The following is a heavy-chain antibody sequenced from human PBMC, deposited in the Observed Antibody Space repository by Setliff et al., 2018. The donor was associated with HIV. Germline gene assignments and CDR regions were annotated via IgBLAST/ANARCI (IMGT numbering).Heavy chain of an antibody. V-gene: IGHV3-7*01. Sequence: PWGSLRLSCTASGFIFSSYWMSWVRQAPGKGLEWVANIKQGGSEKYYVDSVKGRFTMSRDNAKNSLFLQMHSLRAEDTAVYYCARVSGATRDYYYYYMDVWGKGTTVTVSS. CDR2: IKQGGSEK. CDR3: ARVSGATRDYYYYYMDV. J-gene: IGHJ6*03. D-gene: IGHD1-26*01. CDR1: GFIFSSYW.